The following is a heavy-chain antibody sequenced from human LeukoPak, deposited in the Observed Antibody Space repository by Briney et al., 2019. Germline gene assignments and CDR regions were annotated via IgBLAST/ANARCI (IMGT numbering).Heavy chain of an antibody. CDR3: ARMESSSWYYFDY. Sequence: SETLSLTCAVSGYSISSCYYWGWIRQPPGKGLEWIGSIYHSGSTYYNPSLKSRVTISVDTSKNQFSLKLSSVTATDTAVYYCARMESSSWYYFDYWGQGTLVTVSS. CDR2: IYHSGST. V-gene: IGHV4-38-2*01. D-gene: IGHD6-13*01. CDR1: GYSISSCYY. J-gene: IGHJ4*02.